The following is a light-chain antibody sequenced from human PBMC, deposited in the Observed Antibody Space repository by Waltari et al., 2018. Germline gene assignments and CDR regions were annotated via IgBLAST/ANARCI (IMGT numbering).Light chain of an antibody. V-gene: IGKV3-11*01. CDR2: GAS. J-gene: IGKJ4*01. CDR3: QQGNIWPPII. CDR1: RMFRNT. Sequence: EVVLPQSPGTLSLSPGERANRSCRASRMFRNTLAWYQWKPGQAPRLLIYGASNRATGIPGRISGSGSGTDFTLTISSLEPEDSAVYYCQQGNIWPPIIFGGGTKVVIK.